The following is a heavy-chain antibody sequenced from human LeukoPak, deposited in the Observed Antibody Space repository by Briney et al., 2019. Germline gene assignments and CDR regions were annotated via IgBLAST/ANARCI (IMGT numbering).Heavy chain of an antibody. J-gene: IGHJ4*02. CDR1: GFTFGNSW. CDR3: ARVYGDLDY. V-gene: IGHV3-7*01. D-gene: IGHD4-17*01. CDR2: IKQDGSEK. Sequence: GGSLRLSCAASGFTFGNSWVHWVRQAPGKGLEWVANIKQDGSEKYYVDSVKGRFTISRDNAKNSLYLQMNSLRAEDTAVYYCARVYGDLDYCGEGTLVTVSS.